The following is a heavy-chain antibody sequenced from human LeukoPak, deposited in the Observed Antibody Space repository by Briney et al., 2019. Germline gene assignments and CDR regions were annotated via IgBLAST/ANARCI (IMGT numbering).Heavy chain of an antibody. J-gene: IGHJ6*02. CDR3: VRGYSFGPYGMDV. V-gene: IGHV3-23*01. Sequence: PGGSLRLSCAASGFTFSSYAMSWVRQAPGKGLEWVSAISGSGGSTSYADSVKGRFTISRDNSKNTLYLQMSSLRAEDTAVYFCVRGYSFGPYGMDVWGQGTTVTVSS. CDR1: GFTFSSYA. CDR2: ISGSGGST. D-gene: IGHD2-15*01.